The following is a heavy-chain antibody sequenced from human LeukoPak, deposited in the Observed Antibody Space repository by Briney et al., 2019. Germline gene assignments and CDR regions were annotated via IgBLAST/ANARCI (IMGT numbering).Heavy chain of an antibody. V-gene: IGHV3-30*02. CDR1: RFTFSSYG. J-gene: IGHJ4*02. D-gene: IGHD4-23*01. Sequence: GGSLRLSCAASRFTFSSYGMHWVRQAPGKGLEWVAFIRYDGSNKYYADSVKGRFTISRDNSKNTLYLQMNSLRAEDTAVYYCVKDRRGVTTVVTADLDYWGQGTLVTVSS. CDR2: IRYDGSNK. CDR3: VKDRRGVTTVVTADLDY.